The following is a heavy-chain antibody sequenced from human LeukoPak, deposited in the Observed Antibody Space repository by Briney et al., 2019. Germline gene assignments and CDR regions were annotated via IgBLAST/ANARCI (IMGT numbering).Heavy chain of an antibody. Sequence: PGGSLRLSCAASGFTFSTSWMHWVRHVPGKGLVWVSRINSDGRSTDYADSVKGRFPISRDNTKNTLYLQMNSLRAEDTAVYYCAHTVWSGNYFDYWGQGTLVTVSS. CDR1: GFTFSTSW. J-gene: IGHJ4*02. CDR2: INSDGRST. CDR3: AHTVWSGNYFDY. V-gene: IGHV3-74*01. D-gene: IGHD3-3*01.